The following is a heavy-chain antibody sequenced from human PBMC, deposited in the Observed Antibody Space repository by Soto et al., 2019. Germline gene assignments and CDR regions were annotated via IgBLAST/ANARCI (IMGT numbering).Heavy chain of an antibody. V-gene: IGHV3-74*01. CDR1: GFTFSNHW. D-gene: IGHD3-22*01. Sequence: GWSLRLSSAASGFTFSNHWMHWVRQAPGKGLVWVSRISRDGSSTSYADSVKGRFTISRDNAKNTLSLQMNSLRADDTAVYYCARGQRDYYDSSTLFDSWGQGTLVTVSS. CDR3: ARGQRDYYDSSTLFDS. J-gene: IGHJ4*02. CDR2: ISRDGSST.